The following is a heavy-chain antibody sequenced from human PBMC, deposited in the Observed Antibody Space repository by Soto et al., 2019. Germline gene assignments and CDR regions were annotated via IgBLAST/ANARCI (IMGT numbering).Heavy chain of an antibody. D-gene: IGHD3-3*02. CDR2: MRANSGDT. J-gene: IGHJ5*02. Sequence: QVQQVQPGAEVRKPGASVKVSCKASGDIFTNFDFNWVRQATGQGLEWIGWMRANSGDTGHDQKFQGRVSMTRDTSMSTAYMELSSLRAEDTAVYYCARYIYGQGFKAWGQGTLVFVSS. CDR1: GDIFTNFD. V-gene: IGHV1-8*01. CDR3: ARYIYGQGFKA.